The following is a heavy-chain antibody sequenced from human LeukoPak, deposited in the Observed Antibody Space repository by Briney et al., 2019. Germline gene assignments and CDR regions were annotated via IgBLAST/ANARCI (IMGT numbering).Heavy chain of an antibody. CDR3: ARTYYYDSSGYYLY. V-gene: IGHV3-11*01. Sequence: GGSLRLSCAASGFTFSDYYMSWIRQAPGKGLEWVSYISSSGSTIYYADSVKGRFTISRDNAKNSLYLQMDSLRAEDTAVYYCARTYYYDSSGYYLYWGQGTLVTVSS. CDR2: ISSSGSTI. J-gene: IGHJ4*02. CDR1: GFTFSDYY. D-gene: IGHD3-22*01.